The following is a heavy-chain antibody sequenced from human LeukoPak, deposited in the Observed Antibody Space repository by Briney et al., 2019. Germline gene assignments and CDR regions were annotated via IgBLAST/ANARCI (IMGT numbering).Heavy chain of an antibody. CDR1: GFTFGDYA. V-gene: IGHV3-49*04. CDR3: TRGVEMATMVLGY. D-gene: IGHD5-24*01. J-gene: IGHJ4*02. Sequence: GGPLRLSCTASGFTFGDYAMSWVRQAPGKGLEWVGFIRSKAYGGTTEYAASVKGRFTISRDDSKSIAYLQMNSLKTEDTAVYYCTRGVEMATMVLGYWGQGTLVTVSS. CDR2: IRSKAYGGTT.